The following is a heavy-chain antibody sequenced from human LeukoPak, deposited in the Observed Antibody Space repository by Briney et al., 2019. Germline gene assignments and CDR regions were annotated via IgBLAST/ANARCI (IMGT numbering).Heavy chain of an antibody. CDR1: GGSISSSSYY. D-gene: IGHD3-22*01. J-gene: IGHJ4*02. Sequence: PSQTLSLTCTVSGGSISSSSYYWSWIRQPAGKGLEWIGRIYTSGSTNYNPSLKSRVTISVDTSKNQFSLKLSSVTAADTAVYYCARGGRYYDSSGYYSIDYWGQGTLVTVSS. CDR2: IYTSGST. V-gene: IGHV4-61*02. CDR3: ARGGRYYDSSGYYSIDY.